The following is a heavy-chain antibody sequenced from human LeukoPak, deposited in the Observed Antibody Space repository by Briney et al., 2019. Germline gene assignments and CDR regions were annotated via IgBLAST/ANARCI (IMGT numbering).Heavy chain of an antibody. CDR3: AREPYSVGYVWSRVWYFDL. CDR1: GGSISSYY. Sequence: SETLSLTCTVSGGSISSYYWSWIRQPPGKRLEWIGRIYTSGSTNYNPSLTSRVTISLDTSRNQFSLKLSSVTAADTAIYYCAREPYSVGYVWSRVWYFDLWGRGTLVTVSS. V-gene: IGHV4-4*09. CDR2: IYTSGST. D-gene: IGHD1-26*01. J-gene: IGHJ2*01.